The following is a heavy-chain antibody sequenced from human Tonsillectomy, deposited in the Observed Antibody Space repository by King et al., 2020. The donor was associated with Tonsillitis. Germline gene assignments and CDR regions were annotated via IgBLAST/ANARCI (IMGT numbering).Heavy chain of an antibody. V-gene: IGHV3-48*01. CDR3: ARMNFDSSGHYRYFDY. CDR2: ISSSSSAI. J-gene: IGHJ4*02. D-gene: IGHD3-22*01. CDR1: GFTFSDYS. Sequence: EVQLVQSGGGLVQPGGSLRLSCAASGFTFSDYSITWVRQAPDKGLEWVSYISSSSSAIYHADSVKGRFTISRDNVRNSLHLQMNSLRAEDTALYYCARMNFDSSGHYRYFDYWGQGTPVTVSS.